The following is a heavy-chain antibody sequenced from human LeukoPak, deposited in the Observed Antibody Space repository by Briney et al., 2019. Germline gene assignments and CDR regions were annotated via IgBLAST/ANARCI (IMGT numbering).Heavy chain of an antibody. CDR3: ARGNPIYDFWSGYYTAPSFDY. CDR1: GGSFSGYY. D-gene: IGHD3-3*01. J-gene: IGHJ4*02. CDR2: INHSGST. Sequence: PSETLSLTCAVYGGSFSGYYWSWIRQPPGKGLEWIGEINHSGSTNYNPSLKSRVTISVDTSKNQFSLKLSSVTAADTAVYYCARGNPIYDFWSGYYTAPSFDYWGQGTLVTVSS. V-gene: IGHV4-34*01.